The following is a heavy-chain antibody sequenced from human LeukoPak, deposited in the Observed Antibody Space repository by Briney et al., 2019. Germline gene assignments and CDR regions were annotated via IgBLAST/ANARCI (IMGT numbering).Heavy chain of an antibody. Sequence: PSETLSLTCNVSGGSINTANYYWPWIRQPPGKGLEWIGYISYSGTPYYNPSLNSRLTISLDTSKNQFSLRLNSVTAADTVMYYCARDRYGDFEDYWGQGTLVTVSS. CDR2: ISYSGTP. J-gene: IGHJ4*02. V-gene: IGHV4-30-4*08. D-gene: IGHD4-17*01. CDR3: ARDRYGDFEDY. CDR1: GGSINTANYY.